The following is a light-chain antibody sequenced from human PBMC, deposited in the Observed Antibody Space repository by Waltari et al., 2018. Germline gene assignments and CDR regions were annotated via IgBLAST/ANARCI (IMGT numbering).Light chain of an antibody. J-gene: IGLJ2*01. V-gene: IGLV3-21*03. Sequence: SSVVTQPPSVSLAPGKTATITCGGDEIGRKKVCWYQQRPGQAPVLVVYDNSYRSSGVPERFSGSNSGDKATLTISRVEVGDEADFYCQVWDSTTDHAIFGGGTKLTVL. CDR3: QVWDSTTDHAI. CDR2: DNS. CDR1: EIGRKK.